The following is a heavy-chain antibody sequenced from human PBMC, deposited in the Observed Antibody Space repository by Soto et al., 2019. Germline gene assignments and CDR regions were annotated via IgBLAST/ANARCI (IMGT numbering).Heavy chain of an antibody. CDR1: GFTFSSYA. Sequence: GGSLRLSCAASGFTFSSYAMSWVRQAPGKGLEWVSAISGSGGSTYYADSLKGRFTISKDNSKNTLYLQMNSLSADDTAVYYCAKPFGSGFQFPFDYWGQGTLVTVSS. CDR2: ISGSGGST. V-gene: IGHV3-23*01. D-gene: IGHD3-22*01. J-gene: IGHJ4*02. CDR3: AKPFGSGFQFPFDY.